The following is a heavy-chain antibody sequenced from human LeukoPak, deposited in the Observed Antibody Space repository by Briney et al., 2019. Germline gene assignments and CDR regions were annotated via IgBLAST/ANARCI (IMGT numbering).Heavy chain of an antibody. CDR3: AREGRWELPIDY. CDR1: GYTFTGYY. V-gene: IGHV1-2*06. J-gene: IGHJ4*02. D-gene: IGHD1-26*01. CDR2: INPNSGGT. Sequence: GASVKVSCKASGYTFTGYYMHWVRQAPGQGLEWMGRINPNSGGTTYAQKFQGRVTMTRDTSISTAYMELSRLRSDDTAVYYCAREGRWELPIDYWGQGTLVTVSS.